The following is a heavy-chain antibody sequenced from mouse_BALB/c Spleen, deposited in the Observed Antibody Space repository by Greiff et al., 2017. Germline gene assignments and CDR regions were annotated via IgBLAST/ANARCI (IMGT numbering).Heavy chain of an antibody. D-gene: IGHD1-1*01. CDR3: ARERAYYGLDY. CDR2: IWAGGST. CDR1: GFSLTSYG. V-gene: IGHV2-9*02. J-gene: IGHJ2*01. Sequence: VQLQESGPGLVAPSQCLSISCTASGFSLTSYGVHWVRQPPGKGLEWLGVIWAGGSTNYNSALMSRLSISKDNSKSQVFLKMNSLKTDDTAMYYCARERAYYGLDYWGQGTTVTVSS.